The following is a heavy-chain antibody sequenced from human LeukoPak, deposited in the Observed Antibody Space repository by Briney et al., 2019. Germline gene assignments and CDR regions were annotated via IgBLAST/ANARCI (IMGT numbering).Heavy chain of an antibody. D-gene: IGHD6-19*01. CDR3: ARMVGWPPDYFDY. CDR1: GGSISSSSYY. J-gene: IGHJ4*02. V-gene: IGHV4-39*07. Sequence: PSETLSLTCTVSGGSISSSSYYWGWIRQPPGKGLEWIGSIYYSGSTYYNPSLKSRVTISVDTSKNQFSLKLSSVTAADTAVYYCARMVGWPPDYFDYWGQGTLVTVSS. CDR2: IYYSGST.